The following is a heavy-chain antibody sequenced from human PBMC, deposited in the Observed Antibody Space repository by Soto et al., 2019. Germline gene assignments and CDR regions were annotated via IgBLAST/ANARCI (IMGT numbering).Heavy chain of an antibody. D-gene: IGHD2-15*01. V-gene: IGHV1-69*01. Sequence: QVQLVQSGAEVKKPGSSVKVSCKASGGTFSSYAISWVRQAPGQGLEWMGGIIPIFGTANYAQKFQGRVTITAEESTSTAYMELSSLRSEDTAVYYCARRRGYCSGGSCYFDYYYYGMDVWGQGTTVTVSS. CDR1: GGTFSSYA. CDR2: IIPIFGTA. CDR3: ARRRGYCSGGSCYFDYYYYGMDV. J-gene: IGHJ6*02.